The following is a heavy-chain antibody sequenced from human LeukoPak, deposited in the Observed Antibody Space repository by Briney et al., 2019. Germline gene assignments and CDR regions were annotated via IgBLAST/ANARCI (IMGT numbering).Heavy chain of an antibody. V-gene: IGHV3-7*01. Sequence: PGGSLRLSCAASGFTFSSYWMSWVRQAPGKGLEWVANIKQDGSEKYYVDSVKGRFTISRDNAKNSLYLQMNSLRAEDTAVYYCARDSPLLLWFGGFSNTAMVSRAFDIWGQGTMVTVSS. J-gene: IGHJ3*02. D-gene: IGHD3-10*01. CDR3: ARDSPLLLWFGGFSNTAMVSRAFDI. CDR1: GFTFSSYW. CDR2: IKQDGSEK.